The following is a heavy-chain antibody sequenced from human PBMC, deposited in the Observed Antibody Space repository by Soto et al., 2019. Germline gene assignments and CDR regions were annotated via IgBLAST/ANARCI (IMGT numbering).Heavy chain of an antibody. D-gene: IGHD3-22*01. J-gene: IGHJ4*02. CDR3: GAGYYFLDY. CDR2: ISYDGSKK. CDR1: GFTFSSYG. Sequence: PGGSLRLSCVVSGFTFSSYGMQWVRQAPGKGLEWVALISYDGSKKYYADSVNGRFTISRDNPKNTLSLQMNSLRAEDTAVYYCGAGYYFLDYCGQGTLVTVSS. V-gene: IGHV3-30*03.